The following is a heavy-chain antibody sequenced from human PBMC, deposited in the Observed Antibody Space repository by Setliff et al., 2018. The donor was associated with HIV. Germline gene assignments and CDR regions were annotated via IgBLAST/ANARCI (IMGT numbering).Heavy chain of an antibody. D-gene: IGHD6-13*01. CDR2: INPNNGGT. Sequence: ASVKVSCKASGYTFRDYYMHWVRQAPGQGLEWMGWINPNNGGTNYAKKFQGRVNMNRDTSIRTTYMELSRLRSDDTAVYYCARDPGYKSTWYGVFDIWGQGTMVTVS. J-gene: IGHJ3*02. CDR1: GYTFRDYY. CDR3: ARDPGYKSTWYGVFDI. V-gene: IGHV1-2*02.